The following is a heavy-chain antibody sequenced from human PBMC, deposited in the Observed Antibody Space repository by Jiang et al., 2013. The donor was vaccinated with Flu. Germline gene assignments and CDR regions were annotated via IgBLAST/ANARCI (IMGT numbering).Heavy chain of an antibody. CDR1: GYSFTSYW. V-gene: IGHV5-10-1*01. CDR2: IDPSDSYT. J-gene: IGHJ4*02. CDR3: ASLYYYDSSGYYYSAFFDY. D-gene: IGHD3-22*01. Sequence: GAEVKKPGESLRISCKGSGYSFTSYWISWVRQMPGKGLEWMGRIDPSDSYTNYSPSFQGHVTISADKSISTAYLQWSSLKASDTAMYYCASLYYYDSSGYYYSAFFDYWGQGTLVTVSS.